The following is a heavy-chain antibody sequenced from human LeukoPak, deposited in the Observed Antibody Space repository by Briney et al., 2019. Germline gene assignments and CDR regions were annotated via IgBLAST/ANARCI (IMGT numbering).Heavy chain of an antibody. J-gene: IGHJ3*02. CDR3: ARDYCGGDCYYAFDI. CDR1: GGTFSSYA. Sequence: SVKVSCKASGGTFSSYAISWVRQAPGQGLEWTGRIIPILGIANYAQKFQGRVTITADKSTSTAYMELSSLRSEDTAVYYCARDYCGGDCYYAFDIWGQGTMLTVSS. CDR2: IIPILGIA. V-gene: IGHV1-69*04. D-gene: IGHD2-21*02.